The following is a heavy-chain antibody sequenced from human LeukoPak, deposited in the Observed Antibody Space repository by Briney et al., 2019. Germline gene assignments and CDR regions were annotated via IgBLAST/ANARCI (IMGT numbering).Heavy chain of an antibody. CDR3: ARDLVPAAIPPSFDY. CDR2: IYYSGST. J-gene: IGHJ4*02. D-gene: IGHD2-2*02. V-gene: IGHV4-39*07. CDR1: GGSISSSSYY. Sequence: SETLSLTCTVSGGSISSSSYYWGWIRQPPGKGLEWIGSIYYSGSTYYNPSLKSRVTISVDTSKNQFSLKLSSVTAADTAVYYCARDLVPAAIPPSFDYWGQGTLVTVSS.